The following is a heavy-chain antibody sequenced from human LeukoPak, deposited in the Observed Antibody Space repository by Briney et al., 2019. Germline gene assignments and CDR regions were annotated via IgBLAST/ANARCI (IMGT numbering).Heavy chain of an antibody. CDR1: GYTFTSYG. D-gene: IGHD3-22*01. V-gene: IGHV1-18*01. CDR2: ISAYNGNT. Sequence: GASVKVSCKASGYTFTSYGISWVRQAPGQGLEWMGWISAYNGNTNYAQKLQGRVTMTTDTSTSTAYMELRSLRSDDTAVYYCARAAPRYYYDSSGYRDYWGQGTLVTVSS. CDR3: ARAAPRYYYDSSGYRDY. J-gene: IGHJ4*02.